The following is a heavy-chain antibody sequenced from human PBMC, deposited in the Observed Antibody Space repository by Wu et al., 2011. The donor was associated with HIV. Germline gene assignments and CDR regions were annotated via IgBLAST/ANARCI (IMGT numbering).Heavy chain of an antibody. Sequence: QVHLVQSGAEMKKPGSSVKVSCRASGDTFNGYAVSWVRQAPGQGLEWVGGTVPVLGGSDYGQKFRGRVTITTDTSRTTAHMELRNLTPEDTAVYYCARDSGPDYRDSRGTLWGQGTLVTVSS. V-gene: IGHV1-69*04. J-gene: IGHJ4*02. D-gene: IGHD3-22*01. CDR3: ARDSGPDYRDSRGTL. CDR2: TVPVLGGS. CDR1: GDTFNGYA.